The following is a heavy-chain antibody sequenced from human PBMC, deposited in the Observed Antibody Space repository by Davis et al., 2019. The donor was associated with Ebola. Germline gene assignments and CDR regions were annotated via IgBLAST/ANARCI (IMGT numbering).Heavy chain of an antibody. V-gene: IGHV1-69*02. D-gene: IGHD6-13*01. CDR3: GGGRIAAAGTRYYYGMDV. CDR2: IIPILGIA. Sequence: AASVKVSCKASGGTFSSYTISWVRQAPGQGLEWMGRIIPILGIANYAQKFQGRVTITADKSTSTAYMELSSLRSEDTAVYYCGGGRIAAAGTRYYYGMDVWGQGTTVTVSS. J-gene: IGHJ6*02. CDR1: GGTFSSYT.